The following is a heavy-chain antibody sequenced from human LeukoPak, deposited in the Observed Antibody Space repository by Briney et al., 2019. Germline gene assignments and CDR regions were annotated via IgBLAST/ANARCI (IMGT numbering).Heavy chain of an antibody. CDR1: GFTFSSYS. J-gene: IGHJ3*02. Sequence: PGGSLRLSCAASGFTFSSYSMNWVRQAPGKGLEWVSSISSSSSYIYYADSVKGRFTISRDNAKNSLYLQMNSLRAEDTAVYYCARFLNVYDSSGYHSGYAFDIWGQGTMVTVSS. V-gene: IGHV3-21*01. CDR3: ARFLNVYDSSGYHSGYAFDI. D-gene: IGHD3-22*01. CDR2: ISSSSSYI.